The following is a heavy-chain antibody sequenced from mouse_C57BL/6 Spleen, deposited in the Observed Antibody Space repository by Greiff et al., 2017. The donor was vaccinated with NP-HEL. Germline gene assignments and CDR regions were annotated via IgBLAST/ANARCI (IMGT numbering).Heavy chain of an antibody. CDR3: ARQGVLDYYGSSYFAY. D-gene: IGHD1-1*01. Sequence: VQLQESGPELVKPGASVKLSCKASGYTFTSYDINWVKQRPGQGLEWIGWIYPRDGSTKYNEKFKGKAPLTVDTSSSTAYMQLSSLTSEDSAVYFCARQGVLDYYGSSYFAYWGQGTLVTVSA. J-gene: IGHJ3*01. V-gene: IGHV1-85*01. CDR2: IYPRDGST. CDR1: GYTFTSYD.